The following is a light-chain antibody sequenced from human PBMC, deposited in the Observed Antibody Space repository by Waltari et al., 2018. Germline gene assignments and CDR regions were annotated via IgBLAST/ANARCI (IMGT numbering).Light chain of an antibody. Sequence: SSELTQDPAVSVALGQTVRITCQGDSLRISYGTWSRQKPGQAPVLVIYGKNNRPSGIPDRFSASSSGDTASLTITETQAEDEAVYYCTSRDISGDVIFGGGTKLTVL. CDR3: TSRDISGDVI. V-gene: IGLV3-19*01. CDR2: GKN. J-gene: IGLJ2*01. CDR1: SLRISY.